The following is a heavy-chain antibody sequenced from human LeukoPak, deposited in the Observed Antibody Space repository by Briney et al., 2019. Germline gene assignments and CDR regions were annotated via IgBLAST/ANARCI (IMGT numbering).Heavy chain of an antibody. Sequence: SETLSLTCTVSGGSISSYYWSWIRQPPGKGLEWIGYIYYSGSTNYNPSLKSRVTISVDTSKNQFSLKLSSVTAADTAVYYCATSGSWSVFQYDAFDIWGQGTMVTVSS. CDR3: ATSGSWSVFQYDAFDI. CDR1: GGSISSYY. D-gene: IGHD6-13*01. CDR2: IYYSGST. V-gene: IGHV4-59*08. J-gene: IGHJ3*02.